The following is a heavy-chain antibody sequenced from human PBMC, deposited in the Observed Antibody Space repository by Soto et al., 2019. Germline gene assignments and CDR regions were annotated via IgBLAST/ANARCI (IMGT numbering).Heavy chain of an antibody. Sequence: GGSLRLSCAASGFTFSSYAMSWVRQAPGKGLECVSAISGSGGSTYYADSVKGRFTISRDNSKNTLYLQMNSLRAEDTAVYYCAKDPYDFWSGYFIQGNWFDPWGQGT. CDR2: ISGSGGST. V-gene: IGHV3-23*01. J-gene: IGHJ5*02. CDR1: GFTFSSYA. D-gene: IGHD3-3*01. CDR3: AKDPYDFWSGYFIQGNWFDP.